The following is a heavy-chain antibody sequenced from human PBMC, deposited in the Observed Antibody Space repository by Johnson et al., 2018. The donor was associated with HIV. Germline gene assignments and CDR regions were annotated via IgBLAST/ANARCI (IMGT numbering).Heavy chain of an antibody. CDR2: INWDGDST. D-gene: IGHD1-26*01. J-gene: IGHJ3*02. Sequence: VQLVESGGGLIQPGGSLRLSCETSRFTFDDYAMHWVRQAPGKGLEWVSLINWDGDSTYYADSVKGRFTISRDNSKNSLYLQMNSLRAEDTAVYYCAKTQWELLGVGAFDIWGQGTMVTVSS. CDR1: RFTFDDYA. CDR3: AKTQWELLGVGAFDI. V-gene: IGHV3-43D*03.